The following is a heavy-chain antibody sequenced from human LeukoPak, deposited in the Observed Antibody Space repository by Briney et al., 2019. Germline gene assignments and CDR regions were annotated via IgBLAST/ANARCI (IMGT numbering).Heavy chain of an antibody. CDR2: ISGSGGST. J-gene: IGHJ3*02. Sequence: VGSLRLSCAASGFTFSSYAMSWVRQAPGKGLEWVSAISGSGGSTYYADSVKGRFTISRDNSKNTLYLQMNSLRAEDTAVYYCAKAFHDYNGREAFDIWGQGTMVTVSS. CDR3: AKAFHDYNGREAFDI. CDR1: GFTFSSYA. D-gene: IGHD5-24*01. V-gene: IGHV3-23*01.